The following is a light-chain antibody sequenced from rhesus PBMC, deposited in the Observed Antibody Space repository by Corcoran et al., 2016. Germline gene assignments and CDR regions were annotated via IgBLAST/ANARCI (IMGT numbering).Light chain of an antibody. Sequence: ETVVTQSPATLSLSPGERAPLSCRASQSVGSYLAWYPQKPGQAPRRLIYGASIRAHGIPDRFSGSGSGTDFTLTLRSLGPEDVGVYYCQQSSNLWTFGQGTKVEIK. V-gene: IGKV3-24*04. CDR1: QSVGSY. CDR3: QQSSNLWT. CDR2: GAS. J-gene: IGKJ1*01.